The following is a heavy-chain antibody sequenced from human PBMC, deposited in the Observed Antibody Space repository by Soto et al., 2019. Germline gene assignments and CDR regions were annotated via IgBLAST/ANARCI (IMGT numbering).Heavy chain of an antibody. V-gene: IGHV3-21*04. CDR3: TRHPELDVWGSYRYPADY. CDR1: GVTFSSYA. Sequence: PGRSLRLSCAAAGVTFSSYAMSWVRQAPGKGLEWVSSISSTTNYIYYGDSMKGRFTISRDNAKNSLYLQMNSLKTEDTAVYYCTRHPELDVWGSYRYPADYWGQGTLVTVSS. CDR2: ISSTTNYI. D-gene: IGHD3-16*02. J-gene: IGHJ4*02.